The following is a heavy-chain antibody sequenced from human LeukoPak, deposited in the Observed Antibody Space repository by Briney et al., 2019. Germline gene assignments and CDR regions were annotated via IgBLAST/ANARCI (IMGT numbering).Heavy chain of an antibody. CDR2: ISYDGSNK. CDR3: AKDLAYCGGDCYDY. J-gene: IGHJ4*02. Sequence: GGSLRLSCAASGFTFSDYGMLWVRQAPGRGLEWVALISYDGSNKYYADSVKGRFTISRDNSKNTLYVQMNSLRPEDTAVYYCAKDLAYCGGDCYDYWGQGTLVTVSS. CDR1: GFTFSDYG. V-gene: IGHV3-30*18. D-gene: IGHD2-21*01.